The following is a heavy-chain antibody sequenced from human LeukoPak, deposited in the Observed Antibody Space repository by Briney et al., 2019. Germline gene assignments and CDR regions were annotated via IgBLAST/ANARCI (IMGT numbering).Heavy chain of an antibody. CDR3: ARQGSEYYDFWSGYLQPAPRPAGYDY. V-gene: IGHV4-30-4*08. CDR1: GDSMSSGDYY. J-gene: IGHJ4*02. CDR2: ISYSGST. Sequence: SETLSLTCSVSGDSMSSGDYYWNWIRQHPDKGLEWIGYISYSGSTFYHPSLDRRLSISLDTSKNQFYLKLSSVTAADTAVYYCARQGSEYYDFWSGYLQPAPRPAGYDYWGQGTLVTVSS. D-gene: IGHD3-3*01.